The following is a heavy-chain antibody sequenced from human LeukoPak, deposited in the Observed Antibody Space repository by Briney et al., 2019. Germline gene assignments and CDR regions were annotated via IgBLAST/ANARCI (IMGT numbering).Heavy chain of an antibody. CDR2: LSGSGAGT. V-gene: IGHV3-23*01. CDR1: GFTFSDYA. D-gene: IGHD3-3*01. Sequence: PGGSLRLSCAASGFTFSDYALGWVCQAPGRGLEWVATLSGSGAGTYYSDSVQGRFTISRDNSKRTLFLQMNSLRAEDTAFYYCAKADLGVDTFFDYWGQGTLVTVSS. J-gene: IGHJ4*02. CDR3: AKADLGVDTFFDY.